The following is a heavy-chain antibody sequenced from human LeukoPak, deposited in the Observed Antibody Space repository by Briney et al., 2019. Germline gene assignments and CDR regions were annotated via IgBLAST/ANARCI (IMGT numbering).Heavy chain of an antibody. V-gene: IGHV3-74*01. Sequence: GGSLRLSCAASGFTFSSYWMNWVRQAPGKGLVWVSRIASDRSSTTYADPVKGRFSISRDNAKNTLYLQMNSLRVEDTAVYYCARGRPHGNDYWGQGTLVTVSS. J-gene: IGHJ4*02. D-gene: IGHD4-23*01. CDR3: ARGRPHGNDY. CDR2: IASDRSST. CDR1: GFTFSSYW.